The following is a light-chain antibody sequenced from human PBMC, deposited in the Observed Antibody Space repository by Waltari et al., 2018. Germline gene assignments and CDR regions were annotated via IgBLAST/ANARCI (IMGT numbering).Light chain of an antibody. CDR1: SSNIGSNT. J-gene: IGLJ2*01. CDR3: AAWDDSLNGVV. Sequence: QSVLTQPPSASGTPGQRVTISRSGRSSNIGSNTVNWYQQLPGTAPKLLIYRNNQRPSGVPGRFSGSKSGTSASLAISGLQSEDEADYYCAAWDDSLNGVVFAGGTKLTV. V-gene: IGLV1-44*01. CDR2: RNN.